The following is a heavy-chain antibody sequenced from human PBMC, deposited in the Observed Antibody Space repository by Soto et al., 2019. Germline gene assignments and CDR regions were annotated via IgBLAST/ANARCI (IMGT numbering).Heavy chain of an antibody. J-gene: IGHJ5*02. CDR1: RYTFTSYD. Sequence: SVKVSCKASRYTFTSYDINWVRQAPGQGLEWMGWIIPIFGTADYAQKFQGRVTITADDSTSTAYMELSSLRSEDTAVYYCSIAAAYWFDPWGQGTLVSVSS. V-gene: IGHV1-69*13. D-gene: IGHD6-13*01. CDR3: SIAAAYWFDP. CDR2: IIPIFGTA.